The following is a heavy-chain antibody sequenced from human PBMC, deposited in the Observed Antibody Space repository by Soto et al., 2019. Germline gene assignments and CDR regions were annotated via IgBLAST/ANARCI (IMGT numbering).Heavy chain of an antibody. D-gene: IGHD2-15*01. CDR2: ISAYNGNT. Sequence: QVQLVQSGAEVKKPGASVKVSCKASGYSFTGYGISWVRQAPGQGLEWMGWISAYNGNTAYAQKLQGRVTMTTDTSTNTAYTELRSVRSDDTALYYCARMGYCSGGSCYSGSGDYWGQGTLVTVSS. J-gene: IGHJ4*02. V-gene: IGHV1-18*04. CDR1: GYSFTGYG. CDR3: ARMGYCSGGSCYSGSGDY.